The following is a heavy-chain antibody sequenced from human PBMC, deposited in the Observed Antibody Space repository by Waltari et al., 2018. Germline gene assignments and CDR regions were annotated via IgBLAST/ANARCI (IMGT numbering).Heavy chain of an antibody. CDR1: GYTFPGSY. D-gene: IGHD6-13*01. V-gene: IGHV1-2*06. CDR3: ARGGYSSSGKRGWSNGMDV. J-gene: IGHJ6*02. CDR2: INPNSGGT. Sequence: QVQLVQSGAEVKKPGASVKVSCKASGYTFPGSYMHWVRQAPGQGLEWMGRINPNSGGTNYAQKFQGRVTMTRDTSISTAYMELSRLRSDDTAVYYCARGGYSSSGKRGWSNGMDVWGQGTTVTVSS.